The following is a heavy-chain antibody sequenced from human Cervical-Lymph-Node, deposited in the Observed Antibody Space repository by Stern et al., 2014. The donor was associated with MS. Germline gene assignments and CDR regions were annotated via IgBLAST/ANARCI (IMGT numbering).Heavy chain of an antibody. V-gene: IGHV4-39*01. D-gene: IGHD2-8*02. J-gene: IGHJ4*02. CDR3: AKHACTGAACPFDL. Sequence: QVQLQESGPGLVKPSETLSLTCAVSGDSISSYTHYWAWIRQPPGKGLEWIGSVYYSGATYYNPSLKGPVPISVDTSKNPFPLGLNSVTAADTAVYYCAKHACTGAACPFDLWGQGTLVTVSS. CDR1: GDSISSYTHY. CDR2: VYYSGAT.